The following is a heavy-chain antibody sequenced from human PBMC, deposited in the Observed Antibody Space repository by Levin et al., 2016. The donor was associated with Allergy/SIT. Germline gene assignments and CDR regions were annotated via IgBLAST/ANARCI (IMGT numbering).Heavy chain of an antibody. J-gene: IGHJ4*02. CDR3: ARVGIAVADGPSGALFDY. CDR2: IYYSGST. CDR1: GGSISSSSYY. V-gene: IGHV4-39*01. Sequence: SETLSLTCTVSGGSISSSSYYWGWIRQPPGKGLEWIGSIYYSGSTYYNPSLKSRVTISVDTSKNQFSLKLSSVTAADTAVYYCARVGIAVADGPSGALFDYWGQGTLVTVSS. D-gene: IGHD6-19*01.